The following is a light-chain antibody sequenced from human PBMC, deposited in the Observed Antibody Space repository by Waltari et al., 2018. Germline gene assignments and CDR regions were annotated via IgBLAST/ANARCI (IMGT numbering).Light chain of an antibody. CDR1: SGHIASNN. V-gene: IGLV6-57*03. J-gene: IGLJ2*01. CDR3: QSDDSSNKKI. CDR2: DDN. Sequence: NFMLTQPHSVSESPGKTVTISCTRSSGHIASNNVQWPQQRPGSAPTTVIYDDNQRPSGVPDRFSGSIDSSSNSASLTISGLKAEDEADYYCQSDDSSNKKIFGGGTKLTVL.